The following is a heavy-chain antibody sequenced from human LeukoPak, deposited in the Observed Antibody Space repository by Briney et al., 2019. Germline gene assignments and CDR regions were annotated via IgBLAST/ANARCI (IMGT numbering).Heavy chain of an antibody. V-gene: IGHV3-64*01. Sequence: PGGSLRLSCAVSGFTFSSYAMHWVRQAPGKGLEYVSAISSNGGSTHYANSVKGRFTISRDNFKNTLYLHMGSLRPEDMAVYYCARRGSYYGDSMDSWGQGTLVTVSS. CDR1: GFTFSSYA. D-gene: IGHD1-26*01. CDR3: ARRGSYYGDSMDS. J-gene: IGHJ4*02. CDR2: ISSNGGST.